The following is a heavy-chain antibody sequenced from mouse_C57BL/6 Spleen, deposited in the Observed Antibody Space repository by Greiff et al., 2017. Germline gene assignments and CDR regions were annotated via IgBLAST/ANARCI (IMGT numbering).Heavy chain of an antibody. V-gene: IGHV1-63*01. CDR1: GYTFTNYW. CDR2: IYPGGGYT. Sequence: QVQLQQSGAELVRPGTSVKMSCKASGYTFTNYWIGWAKQRPGHGLEWIGDIYPGGGYTNYNETFKGKATLTADKSSSTAYMQFSSLTSEDSAIYYCARRGNYAFFSYGGQGTLVTVSA. CDR3: ARRGNYAFFSY. D-gene: IGHD2-1*01. J-gene: IGHJ3*01.